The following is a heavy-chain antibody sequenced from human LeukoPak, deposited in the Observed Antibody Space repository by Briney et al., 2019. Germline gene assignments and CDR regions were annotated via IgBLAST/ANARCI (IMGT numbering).Heavy chain of an antibody. D-gene: IGHD3-3*01. CDR1: GFTFSSYW. CDR3: ARGYDFWSGYYSPVWFDP. V-gene: IGHV3-74*01. J-gene: IGHJ5*02. CDR2: IYNDGSST. Sequence: GWALRLSCAASGFTFSSYWMHGVRPAAARGLVWVSRIYNDGSSTSSADSVKTRFTITRDNAKNTLYLQMNSLRAEDTAVYYCARGYDFWSGYYSPVWFDPWGQGTLVTVSS.